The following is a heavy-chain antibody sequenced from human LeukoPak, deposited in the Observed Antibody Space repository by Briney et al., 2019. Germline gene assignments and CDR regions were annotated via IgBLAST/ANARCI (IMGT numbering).Heavy chain of an antibody. CDR3: ARDRYDVGIAFDF. V-gene: IGHV1-18*01. CDR2: IRVHNGDT. D-gene: IGHD3-9*01. CDR1: GYMFGVLG. Sequence: GASVKVSCKASGYMFGVLGITWVRQAPGQGLEWMGSIRVHNGDTNYAHKFQGRLTMTTDTSATTAYMELRSLKSDDTAVYYCARDRYDVGIAFDFWGQGTMVTASS. J-gene: IGHJ3*01.